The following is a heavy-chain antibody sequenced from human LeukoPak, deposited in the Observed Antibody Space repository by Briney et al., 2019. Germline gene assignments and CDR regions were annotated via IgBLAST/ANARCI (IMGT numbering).Heavy chain of an antibody. V-gene: IGHV3-74*01. CDR2: INSDGSST. CDR3: AREGTGTLTYYMDV. CDR1: GFTFSSYW. Sequence: GGSLRLSCPASGFTFSSYWMHWVRQAPGKGLVWVSRINSDGSSTSYADSVKGRFTISRDNAKNTLYLQMNSLRAEDTAVYYCAREGTGTLTYYMDVWGKGTTVTVSS. D-gene: IGHD1-1*01. J-gene: IGHJ6*03.